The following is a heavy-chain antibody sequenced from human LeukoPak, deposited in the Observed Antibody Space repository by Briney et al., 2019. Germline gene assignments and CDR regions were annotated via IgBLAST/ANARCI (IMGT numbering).Heavy chain of an antibody. D-gene: IGHD2-2*01. CDR3: ARRYCTSTSCTLDY. CDR2: ISSSGSGI. Sequence: GGSLRLSCAASGFTFSSYGMHWVRQAPGKGLEWVSYISSSGSGINYADSVKARFTISRDNAKNSLYLQMNSLRAEDTAVYYCARRYCTSTSCTLDYWGQGTLVTVSS. J-gene: IGHJ4*02. V-gene: IGHV3-48*04. CDR1: GFTFSSYG.